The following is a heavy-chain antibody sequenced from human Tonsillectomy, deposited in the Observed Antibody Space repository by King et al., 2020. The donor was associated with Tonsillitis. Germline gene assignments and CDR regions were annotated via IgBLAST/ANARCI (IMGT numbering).Heavy chain of an antibody. Sequence: QLVQSGGGLEQPGRSLRLSCAASGFTFDEYAMHWVRQAPGKGLEWVSGISWNSGRIGSADSVKGRLTISRDKAQNSLYLQMNSMRAEDTAFYYCAKLLGPYGDYADDAFDIWGQGTMVTVSS. D-gene: IGHD4-17*01. CDR2: ISWNSGRI. CDR1: GFTFDEYA. CDR3: AKLLGPYGDYADDAFDI. V-gene: IGHV3-9*01. J-gene: IGHJ3*02.